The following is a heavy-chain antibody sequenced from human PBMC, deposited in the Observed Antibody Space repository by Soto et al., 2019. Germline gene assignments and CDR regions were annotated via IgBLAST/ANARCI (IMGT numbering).Heavy chain of an antibody. Sequence: GGSLRLSCAASGFTFSSYGMHGVRQAPGKGLEWVAVISYDGSKKNYADSVKGRFTISRDNSKNTLYLHMNSLRAEDTAVYYCAREVLPYSSPYYYFGMDVWGQGTTVTVSS. CDR2: ISYDGSKK. CDR3: AREVLPYSSPYYYFGMDV. J-gene: IGHJ6*02. V-gene: IGHV3-30*03. CDR1: GFTFSSYG. D-gene: IGHD4-4*01.